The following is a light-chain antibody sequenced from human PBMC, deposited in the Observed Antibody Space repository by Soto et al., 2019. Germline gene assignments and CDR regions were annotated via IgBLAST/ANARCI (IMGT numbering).Light chain of an antibody. CDR2: GAS. CDR3: QQYGSTPWT. V-gene: IGKV3-20*01. Sequence: EIVFTQSPGTLSLSPGERATLSCRASQSVSSNYLAWYQQKPGQAPRLLIYGASTRATGIPDRFSGGGSGTDFTLTISRLEPEDFAVYYCQQYGSTPWTFGQGTKVDIK. CDR1: QSVSSNY. J-gene: IGKJ1*01.